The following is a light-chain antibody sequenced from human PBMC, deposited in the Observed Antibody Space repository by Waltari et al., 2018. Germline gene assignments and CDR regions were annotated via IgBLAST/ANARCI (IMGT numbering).Light chain of an antibody. V-gene: IGKV3-11*01. CDR3: QQRSNWPLT. CDR2: DAS. J-gene: IGKJ4*01. CDR1: QSVSNY. Sequence: EIVLTQSPATLSLSPGERATLSGRASQSVSNYLGWYQQKTGQAPRLLIYDASNRATGIPARFSGSRSGTDFTLTINSLEPEDSAVYYCQQRSNWPLTFGGGTKVEIK.